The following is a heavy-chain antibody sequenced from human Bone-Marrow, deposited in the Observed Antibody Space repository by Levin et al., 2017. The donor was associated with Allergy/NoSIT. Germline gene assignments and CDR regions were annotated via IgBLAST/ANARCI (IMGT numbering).Heavy chain of an antibody. J-gene: IGHJ4*02. D-gene: IGHD3-3*01. CDR2: IWYDGSNK. V-gene: IGHV3-33*01. CDR3: ARVRFLEWLLEDIDY. CDR1: GFTFSSYG. Sequence: SCAASGFTFSSYGMHWVRQAPGKGLEWVAVIWYDGSNKYYADSVKGRFTISRDNSKNTLYLQMNSLRAEDTAVYYCARVRFLEWLLEDIDYWGQGTLVTVSS.